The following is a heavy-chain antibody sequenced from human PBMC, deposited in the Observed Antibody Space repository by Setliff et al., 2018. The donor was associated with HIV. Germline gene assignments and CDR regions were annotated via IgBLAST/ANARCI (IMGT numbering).Heavy chain of an antibody. J-gene: IGHJ4*02. CDR2: ISAYNGNT. D-gene: IGHD3-3*01. CDR1: GYTFTTYA. Sequence: ASVKVSCKASGYTFTTYAMHWARQAPGQRLEWMGWISAYNGNTNHAQKLQGRFTISRDNPRNTVYLQMTGLRLDDTAVYYCARDSAAWVTELGILGYWGQGTLVTVSS. CDR3: ARDSAAWVTELGILGY. V-gene: IGHV1-3*01.